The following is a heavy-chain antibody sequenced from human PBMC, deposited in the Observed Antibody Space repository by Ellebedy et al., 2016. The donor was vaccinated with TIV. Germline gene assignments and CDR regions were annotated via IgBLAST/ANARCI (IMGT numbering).Heavy chain of an antibody. CDR1: GYTFTSYG. CDR3: ARNRGGYYYYGMDV. J-gene: IGHJ6*02. D-gene: IGHD2-15*01. V-gene: IGHV1-18*01. Sequence: AASVKVSCKASGYTFTSYGISWVRQAPGQGLEWMGWISDYNGNTNYAQKLQGRVTMTTDTSTSTAYMELRSLRSDDTAVYYCARNRGGYYYYGMDVWGQGTTVTVSS. CDR2: ISDYNGNT.